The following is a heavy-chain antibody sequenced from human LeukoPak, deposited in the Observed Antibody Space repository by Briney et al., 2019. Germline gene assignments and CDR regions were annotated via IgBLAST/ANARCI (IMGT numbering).Heavy chain of an antibody. V-gene: IGHV3-30-3*01. D-gene: IGHD1-26*01. CDR3: ARDKSDSGSYYDFDY. CDR2: ISYDGSNK. Sequence: GRSLRLSCAASGFTFSSYAMHWVRQAPGKGLEWVAVISYDGSNKYYADSVKSRFTISRDNSKNTLYLQMNSLRAEDTAVYYCARDKSDSGSYYDFDYWGQGTLVTVSS. J-gene: IGHJ4*02. CDR1: GFTFSSYA.